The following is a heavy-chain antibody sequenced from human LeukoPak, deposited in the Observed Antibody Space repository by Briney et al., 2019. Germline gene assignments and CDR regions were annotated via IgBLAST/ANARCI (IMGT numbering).Heavy chain of an antibody. J-gene: IGHJ6*02. Sequence: PSETLSLTCTVSGGSISSGGYYWSWIRQHPGKGLEWIGYIYYSGSTYYNPSLKSRVTISVDTSKNQFSLKLSSVTAADTAVYYCARGGYCSSTSCYGYYYYGMDVWGQGTMVTVSS. CDR3: ARGGYCSSTSCYGYYYYGMDV. CDR2: IYYSGST. CDR1: GGSISSGGYY. V-gene: IGHV4-31*03. D-gene: IGHD2-2*01.